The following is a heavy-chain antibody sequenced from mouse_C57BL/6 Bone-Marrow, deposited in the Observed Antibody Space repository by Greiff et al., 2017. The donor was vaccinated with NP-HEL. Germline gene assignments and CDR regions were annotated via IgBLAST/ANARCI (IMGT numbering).Heavy chain of an antibody. CDR3: ARAPFAY. CDR1: GFTFSDYY. V-gene: IGHV5-12*01. Sequence: DVMLVESGGGLVQPGGSLKLSCAASGFTFSDYYMYWVRQTPEKRLEWVAYISNGGGSTYYPDTVKGRFTISRDNAKNTLYLQMSRLKSEDTAMYYCARAPFAYWGQGTLVTVSA. CDR2: ISNGGGST. J-gene: IGHJ3*01.